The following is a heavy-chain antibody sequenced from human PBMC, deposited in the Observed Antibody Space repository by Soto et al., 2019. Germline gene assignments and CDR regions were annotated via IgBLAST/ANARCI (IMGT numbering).Heavy chain of an antibody. J-gene: IGHJ2*01. CDR2: TFSNDEK. V-gene: IGHV2-26*01. Sequence: QVTLKESGPVLVKPTETLTLTCTVSGFSLSNARMGVSWIRQPPGKALEWLAHTFSNDEKSYSTSLKSRLTFSKDTSKSQVVLTMTNMDPVDTATYYCARINRRSVRWLVRWYFDLWGRGTLVTVSS. CDR1: GFSLSNARMG. D-gene: IGHD6-19*01. CDR3: ARINRRSVRWLVRWYFDL.